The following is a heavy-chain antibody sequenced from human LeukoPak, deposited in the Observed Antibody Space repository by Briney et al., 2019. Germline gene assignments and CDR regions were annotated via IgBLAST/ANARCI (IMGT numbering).Heavy chain of an antibody. CDR3: ARLRGNYFPDY. J-gene: IGHJ4*02. CDR2: IFYSGSP. D-gene: IGHD2/OR15-2a*01. V-gene: IGHV4-59*01. Sequence: SETLSLTCTVSGGSMNNYYWTWIRQPPGKGLEWIAYIFYSGSPNYNPSPKSRVTISVDTSKNQFSLKLNSVTAADTAVYYCARLRGNYFPDYWGQGTLVTVSS. CDR1: GGSMNNYY.